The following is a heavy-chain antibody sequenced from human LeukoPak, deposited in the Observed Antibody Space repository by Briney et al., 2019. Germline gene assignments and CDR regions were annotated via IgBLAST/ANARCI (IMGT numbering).Heavy chain of an antibody. J-gene: IGHJ3*02. CDR2: INHSGST. V-gene: IGHV4-34*01. Sequence: SETLSLTCAVYGGSFSSYYWSWIRQSPGKGLEWIGEINHSGSTNYNPSLKSRVTISVDTSKNQFSLKLSSVTAADTAVYYCARETYYDILTGATRAFDIWGQGTMVTVSS. D-gene: IGHD3-9*01. CDR3: ARETYYDILTGATRAFDI. CDR1: GGSFSSYY.